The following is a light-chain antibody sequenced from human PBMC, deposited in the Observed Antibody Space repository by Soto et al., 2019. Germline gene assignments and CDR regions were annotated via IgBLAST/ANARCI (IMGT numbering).Light chain of an antibody. J-gene: IGLJ1*01. CDR1: SSDVGDYNY. V-gene: IGLV2-14*01. CDR3: SSYTSSSTRV. Sequence: QSVLTQPAAVSGSPGQSITISCTGTSSDVGDYNYVSWYQQHPGKAPKLMIYDVSNRPSGVSNRFSSSKSGNTASLTISGPQAEDEADYYCSSYTSSSTRVFGAGTKVTVL. CDR2: DVS.